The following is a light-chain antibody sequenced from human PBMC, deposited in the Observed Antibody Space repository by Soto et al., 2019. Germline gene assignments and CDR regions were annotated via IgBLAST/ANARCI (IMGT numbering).Light chain of an antibody. CDR1: QSVLYSSNNKNY. CDR3: QQYYSTPQT. Sequence: DIVMTQSPDSLAVSLGERATINCKSSQSVLYSSNNKNYLAWYQQKPGQPPKLLIYWASARGSGVPDRFSGSGSGTDFTLTITSLQVEDVAVYYCQQYYSTPQTFGQGTKVEIK. J-gene: IGKJ1*01. V-gene: IGKV4-1*01. CDR2: WAS.